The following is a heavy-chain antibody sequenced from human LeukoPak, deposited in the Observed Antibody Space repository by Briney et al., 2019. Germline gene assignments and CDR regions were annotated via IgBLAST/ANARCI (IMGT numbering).Heavy chain of an antibody. CDR2: IYYSGST. D-gene: IGHD3-22*01. V-gene: IGHV4-30-4*01. J-gene: IGHJ6*02. CDR1: GGSISSGDYY. Sequence: SETLSLTCTVSGGSISSGDYYWSWIRQPPGKGLEWIVYIYYSGSTYYNPSLKSRVTISVDTSKNQFSLKLSSVTAADTAVYYCARDRIPGIGGVSLYYYDNATDVWGQGTTVTVSS. CDR3: ARDRIPGIGGVSLYYYDNATDV.